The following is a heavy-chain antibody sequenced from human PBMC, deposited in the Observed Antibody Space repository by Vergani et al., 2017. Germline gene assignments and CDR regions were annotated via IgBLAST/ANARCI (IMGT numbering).Heavy chain of an antibody. Sequence: QVQLVESGGGVVQPGRSLRLSCAASGFTFSSYGMHWVRQAPGKGLEWVAVIWYDGSNKYYADSVKGRFTISRDNSKNTLYLQMNSLRAEDTAVYYCARVVGATWGDAFDIWGQGTMVTVSS. V-gene: IGHV3-33*01. CDR3: ARVVGATWGDAFDI. D-gene: IGHD1-26*01. CDR2: IWYDGSNK. CDR1: GFTFSSYG. J-gene: IGHJ3*02.